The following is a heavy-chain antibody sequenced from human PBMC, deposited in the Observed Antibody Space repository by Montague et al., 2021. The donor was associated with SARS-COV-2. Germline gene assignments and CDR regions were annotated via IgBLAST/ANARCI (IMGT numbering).Heavy chain of an antibody. CDR1: GDSVSTNSGT. CDR3: TQERGPGRTTWHYFDY. V-gene: IGHV6-1*01. CDR2: TYYRSKWYN. D-gene: IGHD1-14*01. J-gene: IGHJ4*02. Sequence: CAISGDSVSTNSGTWNWVRQSPSRGLEWLGRTYYRSKWYNDYAVSVRSRITISPDTSKNQFSLQLNSVTPEDTAVYYCTQERGPGRTTWHYFDYWGQGTLVTASS.